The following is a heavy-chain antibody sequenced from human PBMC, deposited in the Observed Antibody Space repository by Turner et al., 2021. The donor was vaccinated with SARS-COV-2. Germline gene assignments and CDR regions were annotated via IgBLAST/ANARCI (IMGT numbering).Heavy chain of an antibody. CDR1: GYTFTSYG. Sequence: QVQLVLSVAEVKKPGASVKVSCNASGYTFTSYGISWVRQAPGQGLEWMGWINPNSGGTNYADKLQGRVTMTRDTSISTAYMELSRLRSDDTAVYYCATDSYGTLWGQGTLVTVSS. CDR3: ATDSYGTL. J-gene: IGHJ4*02. CDR2: INPNSGGT. D-gene: IGHD5-18*01. V-gene: IGHV1-2*07.